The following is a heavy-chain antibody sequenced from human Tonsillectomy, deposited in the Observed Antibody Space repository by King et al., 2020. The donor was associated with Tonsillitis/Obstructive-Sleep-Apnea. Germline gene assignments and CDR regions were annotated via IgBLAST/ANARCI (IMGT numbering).Heavy chain of an antibody. D-gene: IGHD6-19*01. V-gene: IGHV3-33*01. J-gene: IGHJ6*03. CDR3: ARDISYQWLVPDYYMDV. Sequence: QLVQSGGGVVQPGRSLRLSCAASGFTFSSYGMHWVRQAPGKGLEWVAVIWYDGSNKYYADSVQGRFTISRDNSKNTLYLQMNSLRAEETAVYYCARDISYQWLVPDYYMDVWGKGTTVTVSS. CDR2: IWYDGSNK. CDR1: GFTFSSYG.